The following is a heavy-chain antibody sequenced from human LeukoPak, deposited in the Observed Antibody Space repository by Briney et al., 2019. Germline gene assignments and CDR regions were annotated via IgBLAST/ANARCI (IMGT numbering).Heavy chain of an antibody. V-gene: IGHV3-23*01. J-gene: IGHJ4*02. CDR1: GFTFGSYA. Sequence: GGSLRLSCAASGFTFGSYAMTWVRQAPGKGLEWVSAISGSGSATYYADSVKGRFTISRDNSKNTLYLQMNSLRAEDTAVYYCARSAVGATPDYWGQGTLVTVSS. CDR3: ARSAVGATPDY. D-gene: IGHD1-26*01. CDR2: ISGSGSAT.